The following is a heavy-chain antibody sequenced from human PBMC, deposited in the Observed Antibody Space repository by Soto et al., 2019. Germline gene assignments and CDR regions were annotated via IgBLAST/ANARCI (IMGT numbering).Heavy chain of an antibody. J-gene: IGHJ6*03. CDR1: VGSLNGYY. CDR2: INHSGST. CDR3: ARGTVTTEVYYYYYMDV. V-gene: IGHV4-34*01. Sequence: SETPSLTCAVCVGSLNGYYWSWIRQPPGKGLEWIGEINHSGSTNYNPSLKSRVTISVDTSKNQFSLKLSSVTAADTAVYYCARGTVTTEVYYYYYMDVWGKGTTVTVSS. D-gene: IGHD4-17*01.